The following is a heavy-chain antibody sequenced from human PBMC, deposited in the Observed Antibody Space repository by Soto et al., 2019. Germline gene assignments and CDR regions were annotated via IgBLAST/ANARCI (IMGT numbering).Heavy chain of an antibody. CDR3: AKEGSGASYCEY. CDR2: IRTGSSAV. CDR1: GFTFSTHG. Sequence: EVQLVESGGGLVQPGGSLRLSCAASGFTFSTHGMNWVRQAPGQGLEWISHIRTGSSAVFYADSVRGRFTTSRDDAKNSMYLEMNSLRIGGTAVYYCAKEGSGASYCEYWGRGTLVTVSS. D-gene: IGHD6-19*01. J-gene: IGHJ4*02. V-gene: IGHV3-48*01.